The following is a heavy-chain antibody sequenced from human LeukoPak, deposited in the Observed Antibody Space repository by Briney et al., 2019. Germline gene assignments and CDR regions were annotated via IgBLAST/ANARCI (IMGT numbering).Heavy chain of an antibody. CDR3: AKDTSTIFAPFDY. D-gene: IGHD3-3*01. Sequence: GGSLRLSCVASGFNFRSYGMHWVRQAPGKGLEWVTFIRYDGGNKYYADSVKGRFTISRDNSKNTLYLQMNSLRAEDTAVYYCAKDTSTIFAPFDYWGQGTLVTVSS. CDR2: IRYDGGNK. J-gene: IGHJ4*02. CDR1: GFNFRSYG. V-gene: IGHV3-30*02.